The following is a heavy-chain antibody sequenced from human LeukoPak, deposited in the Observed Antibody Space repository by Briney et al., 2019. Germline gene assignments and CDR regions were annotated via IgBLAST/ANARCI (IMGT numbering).Heavy chain of an antibody. V-gene: IGHV4-31*03. J-gene: IGHJ6*02. Sequence: PSETLSLTCTVSGGSISSGGYYWSWIRQHPGKGLEWIGCIYYSGSTYYNPSLKSRVTISVDTSKNQFSLKLSSVTAADTAVYYCATRGPNPTYYDILTGYYHSPGMDVWGQGTTVTVSS. D-gene: IGHD3-9*01. CDR2: IYYSGST. CDR1: GGSISSGGYY. CDR3: ATRGPNPTYYDILTGYYHSPGMDV.